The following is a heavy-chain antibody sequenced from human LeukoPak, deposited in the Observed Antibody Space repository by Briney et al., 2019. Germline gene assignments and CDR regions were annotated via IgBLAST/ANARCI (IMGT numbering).Heavy chain of an antibody. J-gene: IGHJ3*02. CDR2: IYYSGST. CDR1: GDSISGSY. Sequence: SETLSLTCAVSGDSISGSYWSWIRQPPGKGLEWIGYIYYSGSTNYNPSLKSRVTISVDTSKNQFSLKLSSATAADTAVYYCAGGFSRGPSAFDIWGQGTMVTVSS. CDR3: AGGFSRGPSAFDI. V-gene: IGHV4-59*08.